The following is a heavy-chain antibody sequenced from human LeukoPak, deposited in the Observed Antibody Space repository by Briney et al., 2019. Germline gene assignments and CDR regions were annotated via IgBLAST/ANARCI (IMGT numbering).Heavy chain of an antibody. Sequence: GGSVRVSCKASGGTFSGYAISWVRQAPGQGVEWMGRIFPMFGIANSAQTFQGRVTVTADTSPSTAYMELSSLRSEETAVYYCARGEGDFWSGYYTYWGQGTLVTVSS. J-gene: IGHJ4*02. D-gene: IGHD3-3*01. CDR1: GGTFSGYA. CDR3: ARGEGDFWSGYYTY. CDR2: IFPMFGIA. V-gene: IGHV1-69*04.